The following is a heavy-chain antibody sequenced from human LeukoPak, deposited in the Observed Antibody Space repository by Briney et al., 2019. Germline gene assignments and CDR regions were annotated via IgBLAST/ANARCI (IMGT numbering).Heavy chain of an antibody. J-gene: IGHJ4*02. Sequence: SETLSLTCTVSGGSLSSFYWSWFPQPPGKGLEWIGRIYSSGSTNYNPSLKSRLTMSVDTSKNQFSLRLSSVTAADTAVYYCARVLGWAGFDYWGQGTLVTVSS. CDR1: GGSLSSFY. V-gene: IGHV4-4*07. CDR3: ARVLGWAGFDY. D-gene: IGHD6-19*01. CDR2: IYSSGST.